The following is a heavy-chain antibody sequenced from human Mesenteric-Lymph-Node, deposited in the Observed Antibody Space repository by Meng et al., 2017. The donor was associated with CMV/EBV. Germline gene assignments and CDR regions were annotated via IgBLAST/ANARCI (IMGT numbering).Heavy chain of an antibody. CDR2: INHSGST. CDR3: ARGSSYDILTGYFDY. Sequence: VHVHPWVGVLLKPWETLSVTCAVYGRSFSGYSWNWIRQSPEKGLEWIGEINHSGSTTYNPSFTSRIIISVDTSTNQISLNMSSVTAADTAVYYCARGSSYDILTGYFDYWGQGALVTVSS. J-gene: IGHJ4*02. CDR1: GRSFSGYS. D-gene: IGHD3-9*01. V-gene: IGHV4-34*01.